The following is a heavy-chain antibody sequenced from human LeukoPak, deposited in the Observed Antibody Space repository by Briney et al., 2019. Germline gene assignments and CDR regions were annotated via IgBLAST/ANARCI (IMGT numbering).Heavy chain of an antibody. CDR1: GGSISSYY. CDR3: AREVADYGGYYYYHYMNV. CDR2: IYTSGSN. Sequence: SETLSLTCTVSGGSISSYYWSWIRQPAGKGLEWIGRIYTSGSNNYNPSLKSRVTMSVDTSKNQFSLKLSSVTAADTAMYYCAREVADYGGYYYYHYMNVWGKGTTVTISS. D-gene: IGHD4-23*01. J-gene: IGHJ6*03. V-gene: IGHV4-4*07.